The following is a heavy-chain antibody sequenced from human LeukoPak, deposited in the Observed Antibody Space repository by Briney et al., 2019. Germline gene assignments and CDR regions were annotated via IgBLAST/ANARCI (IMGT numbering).Heavy chain of an antibody. CDR2: INWNGGST. D-gene: IGHD2-2*02. J-gene: IGHJ4*02. V-gene: IGHV3-20*04. CDR1: GFTFDDYG. CDR3: ARDHCSSTSCYTPEYFDY. Sequence: GGSLRLSCAASGFTFDDYGMSWVRHAPGKGLEWVSGINWNGGSTAYADSVKGRFTISRDNAKNSLYLQMNSLRAEDTALYYCARDHCSSTSCYTPEYFDYWGQGTLVTVSS.